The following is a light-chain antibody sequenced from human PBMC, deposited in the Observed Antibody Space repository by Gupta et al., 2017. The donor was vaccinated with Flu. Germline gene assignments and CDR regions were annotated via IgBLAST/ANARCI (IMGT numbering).Light chain of an antibody. Sequence: QSVLTQPPTASGTPGQSVTISCSGSSSNIGSNTVNWYQQLPGTAPKLLIYSNNERPSGVPDRFSGSKYGTSASLAISGLQAEDEADYYCAAWDDSLNGWVFGGGTKRTVL. J-gene: IGLJ3*02. CDR3: AAWDDSLNGWV. CDR1: SSNIGSNT. V-gene: IGLV1-44*01. CDR2: SNN.